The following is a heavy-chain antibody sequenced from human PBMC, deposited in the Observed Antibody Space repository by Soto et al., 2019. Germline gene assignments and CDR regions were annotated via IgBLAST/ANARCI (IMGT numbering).Heavy chain of an antibody. CDR2: TSYDGTSK. CDR3: ARDTRYSSGYYAS. V-gene: IGHV3-30-3*01. D-gene: IGHD6-19*01. Sequence: QVQLVESGGGVVQPGRSLRLSCAASGFIFSSDAMHWVRQAPGKGLEWVAVTSYDGTSKYYADSVKGRFFISRDNFKNTLYLQMNSLRPEDTAVYYCARDTRYSSGYYASWGQGTLVTVSP. CDR1: GFIFSSDA. J-gene: IGHJ4*02.